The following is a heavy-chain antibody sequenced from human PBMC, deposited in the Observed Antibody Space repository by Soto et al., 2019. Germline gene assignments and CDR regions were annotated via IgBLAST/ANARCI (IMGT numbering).Heavy chain of an antibody. J-gene: IGHJ4*02. Sequence: SGFTFSSYSMNWVRQAPGKGLEWVSSISSSSSYIYYADSVKGRFTISISTAYLQWSSLKASDTAMYYCARRRQQLVSPYSYYFDYWGQGTLVTVSS. CDR2: ISSSSSYI. CDR1: GFTFSSYS. CDR3: ARRRQQLVSPYSYYFDY. V-gene: IGHV3-21*04. D-gene: IGHD6-13*01.